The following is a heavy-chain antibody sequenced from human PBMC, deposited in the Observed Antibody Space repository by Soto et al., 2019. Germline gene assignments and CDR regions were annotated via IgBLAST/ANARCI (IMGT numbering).Heavy chain of an antibody. J-gene: IGHJ4*02. V-gene: IGHV4-30-4*01. CDR3: ARGDYYDSSGYFPFDY. Sequence: PSETLSLTCTVSGGSISSGDYYWSWIRQPPGKGLEWVGYIYYSGSTYYNPSLKSRVTISVDTSKNQFSLKLSSVTAADTAVYYCARGDYYDSSGYFPFDYWGQGTLVTVYS. CDR2: IYYSGST. CDR1: GGSISSGDYY. D-gene: IGHD3-22*01.